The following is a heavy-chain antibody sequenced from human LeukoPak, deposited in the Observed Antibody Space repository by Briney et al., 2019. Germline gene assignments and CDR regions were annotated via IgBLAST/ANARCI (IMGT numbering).Heavy chain of an antibody. Sequence: SETLSLICTVSGGSISSGDYYWSWIRQPPGKGLEWIGYIYYSGSTYYNPSLKSRVTISVDTSKNQFSLKLSSVTAADTAVYYCAREATYSGYANYGMDVWGQGTTVTVSS. J-gene: IGHJ6*02. CDR2: IYYSGST. CDR3: AREATYSGYANYGMDV. CDR1: GGSISSGDYY. V-gene: IGHV4-30-4*01. D-gene: IGHD5-12*01.